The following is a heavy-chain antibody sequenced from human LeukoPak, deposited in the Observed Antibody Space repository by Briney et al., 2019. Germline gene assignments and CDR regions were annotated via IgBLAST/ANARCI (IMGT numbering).Heavy chain of an antibody. D-gene: IGHD6-6*01. CDR3: ARGLRSIAAYPY. V-gene: IGHV4-38-2*01. J-gene: IGHJ4*02. CDR1: GYSISSGYY. Sequence: SETLSLTCAVSGYSISSGYYWGWIRQPPGEGLVWIGSIYHSGSTYYNPSLKSRVTISVDTSKNQFSLKLSSVTAADTAVYYCARGLRSIAAYPYWGQGTLVTVSS. CDR2: IYHSGST.